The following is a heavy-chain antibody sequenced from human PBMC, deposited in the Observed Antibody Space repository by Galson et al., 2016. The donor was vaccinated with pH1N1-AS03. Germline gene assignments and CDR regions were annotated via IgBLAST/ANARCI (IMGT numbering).Heavy chain of an antibody. CDR2: VVTSGDT. J-gene: IGHJ4*02. CDR1: GFRLTSIA. Sequence: SLRLSCAASGFRLTSIAMTWVRQAPGKGLEWVSGVVTSGDTYFADSVKGRFSISRDDSKNTMYLRMDSLGVEDTAIYYCAKDRVYDDSQWVFDYWGQGNPVTVSS. CDR3: AKDRVYDDSQWVFDY. V-gene: IGHV3-23*01. D-gene: IGHD5/OR15-5a*01.